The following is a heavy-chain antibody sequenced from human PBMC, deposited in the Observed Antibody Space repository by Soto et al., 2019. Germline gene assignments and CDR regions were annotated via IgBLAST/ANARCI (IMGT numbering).Heavy chain of an antibody. Sequence: QVQLVQSGAEVKKPGASVRVSCKASGYSFTDYHIHWVRQAPGQGLEWLGRINPKSGGTSTAQKFQGWVTMTRDRSISPVYMELTRLRSDDTAVYFCARGHSTDCSNGVCSFFYNHEMDVWGQGTTVTVSS. V-gene: IGHV1-2*04. CDR3: ARGHSTDCSNGVCSFFYNHEMDV. CDR2: INPKSGGT. J-gene: IGHJ6*02. D-gene: IGHD2-8*01. CDR1: GYSFTDYH.